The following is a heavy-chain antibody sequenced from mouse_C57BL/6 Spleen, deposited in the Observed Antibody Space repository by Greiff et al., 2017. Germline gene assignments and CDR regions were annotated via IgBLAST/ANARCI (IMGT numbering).Heavy chain of an antibody. J-gene: IGHJ4*01. D-gene: IGHD2-10*01. V-gene: IGHV1-80*01. CDR1: GYAFSSYW. CDR3: ARPRLLYYAMDY. Sequence: VHLVESGAELVKPGASVKLSCKASGYAFSSYWMNWVKQRTGKGLEWIGQIYPGDGDTNYNGKFKGKATLTADKTSSTAYMQLSSLTSEDSAVYFCARPRLLYYAMDYCGQGTSVTVSS. CDR2: IYPGDGDT.